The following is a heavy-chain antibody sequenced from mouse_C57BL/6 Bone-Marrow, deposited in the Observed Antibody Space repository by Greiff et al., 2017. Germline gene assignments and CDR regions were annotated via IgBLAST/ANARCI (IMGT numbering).Heavy chain of an antibody. D-gene: IGHD1-1*02. V-gene: IGHV5-12*01. CDR3: ARQNTIGYYAMDY. Sequence: EVKLVESGGGLVQPGGSLKLSCAASGFTFSDYYMYWVRQTPEKRLEWVAYISNGGGSTYYPDTVKGRFTISRDNAKNTLYLQMSRLKSEDTAMYYCARQNTIGYYAMDYWGQGTSVTVSS. CDR2: ISNGGGST. CDR1: GFTFSDYY. J-gene: IGHJ4*01.